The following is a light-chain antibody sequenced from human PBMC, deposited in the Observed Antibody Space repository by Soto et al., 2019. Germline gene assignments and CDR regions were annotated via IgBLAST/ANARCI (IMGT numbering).Light chain of an antibody. CDR2: TTS. CDR1: QYISGW. V-gene: IGKV1-12*02. CDR3: QQSITFPLT. Sequence: DIQMTQSPSYVSASVGDRVTISCRTSQYISGWLVWYQQKQGQAPRLLIYTTSTLEIGVPSRFSGSGSGTHYNLTISSLQPEDFATYYCQQSITFPLTFGGGTHV. J-gene: IGKJ4*01.